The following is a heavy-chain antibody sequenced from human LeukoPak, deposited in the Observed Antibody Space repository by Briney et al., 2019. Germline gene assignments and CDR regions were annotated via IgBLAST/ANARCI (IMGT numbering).Heavy chain of an antibody. CDR2: IHNSGGT. CDR3: ARQGRSYSSGNYSLDY. J-gene: IGHJ4*02. CDR1: GGSISGYY. D-gene: IGHD3-10*01. V-gene: IGHV4-59*08. Sequence: SETLSLTCSVSGGSISGYYWSWIRQPPGKGQKWIGYIHNSGGTNYNPSLKSRVSISIDTSKNQFSLKLSSVTAADTAVYCCARQGRSYSSGNYSLDYWGQGTLVTVSS.